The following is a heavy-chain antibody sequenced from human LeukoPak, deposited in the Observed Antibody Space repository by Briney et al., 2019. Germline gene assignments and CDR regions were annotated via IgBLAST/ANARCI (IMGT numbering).Heavy chain of an antibody. Sequence: ASVKVSCKASGYTFTSYGISWVRQAPGQGLEWKGWISAYNGNTNYAQKLQGRVTMTTDTSTSTAYMELRSLRSDDTAVYYCASPYGSGSYYPKLYDYWGQGTLVTVSS. J-gene: IGHJ4*02. V-gene: IGHV1-18*01. CDR3: ASPYGSGSYYPKLYDY. D-gene: IGHD3-10*01. CDR1: GYTFTSYG. CDR2: ISAYNGNT.